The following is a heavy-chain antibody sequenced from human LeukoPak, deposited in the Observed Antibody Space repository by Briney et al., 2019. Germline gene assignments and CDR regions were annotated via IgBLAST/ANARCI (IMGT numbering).Heavy chain of an antibody. Sequence: RESGPALVKPTQTLTLTCTFSGFSLSTSGMCVSWIRQPPGKALEWLPLIDWDDDKYYSTSLKTRLTISKDTSQNQMALTMTNMDHVDTATYYCARSGSVRDSSGYDFDYWGQGTLVTVSS. D-gene: IGHD3-22*01. CDR3: ARSGSVRDSSGYDFDY. J-gene: IGHJ4*02. CDR2: IDWDDDK. V-gene: IGHV2-70*01. CDR1: GFSLSTSGMC.